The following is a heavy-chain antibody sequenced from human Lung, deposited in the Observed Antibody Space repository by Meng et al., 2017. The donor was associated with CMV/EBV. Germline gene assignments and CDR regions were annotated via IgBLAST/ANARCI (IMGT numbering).Heavy chain of an antibody. J-gene: IGHJ4*02. CDR1: GFTFSTYW. CDR3: ASSFEY. V-gene: IGHV3-7*01. Sequence: GEXLKISCAASGFTFSTYWMNWVRQAPGKGLEWVANIKQDGSEKYYVGSVEGRFTISRDNAKNSLYLQMNSLRAEDTAVYYCASSFEYWGQGTLVTVSS. CDR2: IKQDGSEK. D-gene: IGHD3-10*01.